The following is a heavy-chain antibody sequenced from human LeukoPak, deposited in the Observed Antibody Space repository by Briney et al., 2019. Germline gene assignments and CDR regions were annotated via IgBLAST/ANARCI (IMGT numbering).Heavy chain of an antibody. J-gene: IGHJ3*02. CDR3: ARGEPRHAFDI. CDR2: ISSSSSYI. V-gene: IGHV3-21*01. D-gene: IGHD6-25*01. Sequence: GGSLRLSCAASGFTFSSYSMNWVRQAPGKGLEWVSSISSSSSYIYYADPVKGRFTISRDNAKNSLYLLMNSLRAEDTAVYYCARGEPRHAFDIWGQGTMVTVSS. CDR1: GFTFSSYS.